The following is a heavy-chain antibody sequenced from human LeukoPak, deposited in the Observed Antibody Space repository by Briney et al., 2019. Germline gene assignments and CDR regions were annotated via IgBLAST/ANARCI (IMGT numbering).Heavy chain of an antibody. CDR1: GGSISSYY. CDR2: IYYSGST. J-gene: IGHJ6*02. V-gene: IGHV4-59*01. CDR3: ARIKFYGSGSYDPYYYGMDV. Sequence: PSETLSLTCTVSGGSISSYYWSWIRQPPGKGLEWIGYIYYSGSTNYNPSLKSRVTISVDTSKNQFSLKLSSVTAADTAVYYCARIKFYGSGSYDPYYYGMDVWGQGTTVTVSS. D-gene: IGHD3-10*01.